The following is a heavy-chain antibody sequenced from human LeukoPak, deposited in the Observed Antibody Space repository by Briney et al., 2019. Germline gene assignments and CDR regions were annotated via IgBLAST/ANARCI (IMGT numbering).Heavy chain of an antibody. V-gene: IGHV3-21*01. D-gene: IGHD3-10*01. Sequence: GGSLRLSCASSVFTFSSYSMNWVRQPPGKGLEWVSSISSSSSYIYYADSVKGRFTLSSDNAKNSLSLQMNSLRPEDTAVYYCARALLWFGELETWGQGTLVTVSS. CDR3: ARALLWFGELET. CDR2: ISSSSSYI. CDR1: VFTFSSYS. J-gene: IGHJ5*02.